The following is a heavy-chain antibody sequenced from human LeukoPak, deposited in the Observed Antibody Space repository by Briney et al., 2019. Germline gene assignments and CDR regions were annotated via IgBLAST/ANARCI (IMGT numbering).Heavy chain of an antibody. CDR1: GFAFPGYW. J-gene: IGHJ4*02. CDR2: IGKDGSEK. V-gene: IGHV3-7*01. CDR3: TRAIVWLQLEY. Sequence: PGGSLRLSCAAAGFAFPGYWMVWVRQAPGKGLEWVASIGKDGSEKAYGDSVKGRFTISRDNARNSLYLQMSSLRVEDTAVYYCTRAIVWLQLEYWGQGALVTVSS. D-gene: IGHD5-24*01.